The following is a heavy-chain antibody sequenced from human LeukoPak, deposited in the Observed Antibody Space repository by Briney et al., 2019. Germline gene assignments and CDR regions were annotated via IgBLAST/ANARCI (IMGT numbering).Heavy chain of an antibody. D-gene: IGHD3-9*01. V-gene: IGHV3-30*04. CDR2: ISYDGSNK. Sequence: GRSLRLSCAASGFTFSSYAMHWVRQAPGKGLEWVAVISYDGSNKYYADSVKGRFTISRDNSKNTLYLQMNSLRAEDTAVYYCARFPYDILTGYYNGVWAFDIWGQGTMVTVSS. CDR1: GFTFSSYA. CDR3: ARFPYDILTGYYNGVWAFDI. J-gene: IGHJ3*02.